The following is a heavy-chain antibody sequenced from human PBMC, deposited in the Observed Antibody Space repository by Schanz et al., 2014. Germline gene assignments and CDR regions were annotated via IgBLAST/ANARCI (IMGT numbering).Heavy chain of an antibody. CDR2: ISYSGST. D-gene: IGHD4-17*01. Sequence: QVQLQESGPGLVKPSQTLSLTCTVSGGSVSSGGDYWSWIRQHPGKGLEWIGFISYSGSTYYNPSLKSRVTISVDTSKNQFSLNLSSATAADTAVYYCARDRGHGDLPGDIWGKGTTDTVSS. J-gene: IGHJ6*04. CDR3: ARDRGHGDLPGDI. CDR1: GGSVSSGGDY. V-gene: IGHV4-31*03.